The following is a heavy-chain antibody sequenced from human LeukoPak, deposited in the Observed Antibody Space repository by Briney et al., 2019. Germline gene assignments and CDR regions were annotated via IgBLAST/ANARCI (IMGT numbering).Heavy chain of an antibody. D-gene: IGHD6-13*01. Sequence: TSVTVSCKASGYTFTSYYMHWVRQAPGQGLEWMGIINPSGGSTSYAQKFQGGVTMTRDTSTSTVYMELSSLRSEDTAVYYCARDKYSGYSSSWPQGFDYWGQGTLVTVSS. J-gene: IGHJ4*02. CDR1: GYTFTSYY. CDR2: INPSGGST. CDR3: ARDKYSGYSSSWPQGFDY. V-gene: IGHV1-46*01.